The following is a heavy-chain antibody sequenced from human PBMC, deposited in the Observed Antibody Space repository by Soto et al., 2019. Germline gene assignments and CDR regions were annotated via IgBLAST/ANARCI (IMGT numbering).Heavy chain of an antibody. Sequence: GASVKGSGQACGYTLIGYYTLWVCQAHGQGLEWMGWMNPKSGGTYFAQKFQGRVTLTRDTSASTAYMGLSSLRSEDTAVYYCAREGYSSGWYRFPQPFDYWGQGTLVTVSS. CDR2: MNPKSGGT. CDR1: GYTLIGYY. CDR3: AREGYSSGWYRFPQPFDY. D-gene: IGHD6-19*01. J-gene: IGHJ4*02. V-gene: IGHV1-2*02.